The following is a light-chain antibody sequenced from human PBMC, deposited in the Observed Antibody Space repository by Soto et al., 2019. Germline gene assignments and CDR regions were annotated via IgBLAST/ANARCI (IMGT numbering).Light chain of an antibody. CDR1: QSLVYSDGNTY. J-gene: IGKJ5*01. V-gene: IGKV2-30*01. CDR2: KVY. Sequence: DVVMTQSPLSLPVTLGQPASISCRSSQSLVYSDGNTYLNWFQQRPGQSPRRLIYKVYNRDSGVPDKFRGSRLGADYPLKIRRLESEYVGVYYRMLGTHRITLGQGPRQE. CDR3: MLGTHRIT.